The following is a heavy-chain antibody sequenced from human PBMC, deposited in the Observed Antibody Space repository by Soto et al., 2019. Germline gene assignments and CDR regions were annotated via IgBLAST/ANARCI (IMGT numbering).Heavy chain of an antibody. V-gene: IGHV3-73*01. CDR2: IRSKANSYAT. Sequence: GGSLRLSCAASGFTFSGSAMHWVRQASGKGLEWVGRIRSKANSYATAYAASVKGRFTISRDDSKNTAYLQMNSLKTEDTAVYYCAKEGAGESDYYGMDVWGQGTTVTVSS. J-gene: IGHJ6*02. CDR1: GFTFSGSA. CDR3: AKEGAGESDYYGMDV. D-gene: IGHD3-16*01.